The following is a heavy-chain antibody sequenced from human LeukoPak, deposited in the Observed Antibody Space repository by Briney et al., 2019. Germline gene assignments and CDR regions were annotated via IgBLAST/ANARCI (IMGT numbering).Heavy chain of an antibody. CDR2: IYSGGTT. D-gene: IGHD4-23*01. J-gene: IGHJ4*02. Sequence: PGGSLRLSCAASGFNVGSNYMTWVRQAPGKGLEWVSIIYSGGTTKYADSVKGRFTISRDSSKNTLYLQMNTLRAEDTAIYYCARVEGGDYGGKLDYWGLGTLVTVSS. CDR1: GFNVGSNY. CDR3: ARVEGGDYGGKLDY. V-gene: IGHV3-53*01.